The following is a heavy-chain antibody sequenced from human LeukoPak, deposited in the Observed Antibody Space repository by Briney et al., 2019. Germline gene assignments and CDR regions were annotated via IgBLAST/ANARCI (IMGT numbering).Heavy chain of an antibody. CDR2: IKKDGSEE. J-gene: IGHJ6*02. V-gene: IGHV3-7*01. D-gene: IGHD1-20*01. CDR3: ATYDNWVAGDV. CDR1: EFTFSDYW. Sequence: GGSLRLSCAASEFTFSDYWMSWVRQAPGKGPEWVANIKKDGSEEHYVDSVEGRFTVSRNNAKNSLFLQMNSPRVEDTAVYYCATYDNWVAGDVWGQGTTVSVSS.